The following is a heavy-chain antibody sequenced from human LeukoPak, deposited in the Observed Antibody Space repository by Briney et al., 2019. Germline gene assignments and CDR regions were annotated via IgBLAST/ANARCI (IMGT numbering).Heavy chain of an antibody. CDR1: GFTFSSYS. J-gene: IGHJ3*02. CDR3: ARGMATIGGRAGGDAFDI. D-gene: IGHD5-24*01. V-gene: IGHV3-48*01. Sequence: GGSLRLSCAASGFTFSSYSMNWVRQAPGKGLEWVSYISSSSSTIYYADSVEGRFTISRDNAKNSLYLQMNSLRAEDTAVYYCARGMATIGGRAGGDAFDIWGQGTMVTVSS. CDR2: ISSSSSTI.